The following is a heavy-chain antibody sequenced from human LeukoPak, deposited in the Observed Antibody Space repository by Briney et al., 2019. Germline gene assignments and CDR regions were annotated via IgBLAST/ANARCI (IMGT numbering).Heavy chain of an antibody. D-gene: IGHD6-19*01. CDR2: IIPIFGTA. J-gene: IGHJ4*02. CDR3: ARVHKQWLAYDY. V-gene: IGHV1-69*13. CDR1: GGTFSSYA. Sequence: ASVKVSCKASGGTFSSYAISWVRQAPGQGLEWMGGIIPIFGTANYAQKFQGRVTITADESTSTAYMELSSLRSEDTAVYYCARVHKQWLAYDYWGQGTLVTVPS.